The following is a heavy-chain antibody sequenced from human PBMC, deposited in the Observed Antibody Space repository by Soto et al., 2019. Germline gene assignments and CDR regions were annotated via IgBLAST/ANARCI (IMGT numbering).Heavy chain of an antibody. Sequence: ASVKVSCKASGGTFSSYTISWVRQAPGQGLEWMGRIIPILGIANYAQKFQGRVTITADKSTSTAYMELSSLRSEDTAVYYCARAGNNPGYSSSWVYNWFDPWGQGTLVTVSS. D-gene: IGHD6-13*01. V-gene: IGHV1-69*02. CDR1: GGTFSSYT. CDR3: ARAGNNPGYSSSWVYNWFDP. J-gene: IGHJ5*02. CDR2: IIPILGIA.